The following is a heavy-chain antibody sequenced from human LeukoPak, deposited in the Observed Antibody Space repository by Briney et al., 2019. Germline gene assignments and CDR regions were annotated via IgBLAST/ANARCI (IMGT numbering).Heavy chain of an antibody. CDR2: INHSGST. V-gene: IGHV4-34*01. CDR3: AREDQYYGSGSFDY. J-gene: IGHJ4*02. Sequence: SETLSLTCAVYGGSFSGYYWSWIRQPPGKGLEWIGEINHSGSTNYNPSLKSRVTISADTSKNQFSLKLSSVTAADTAVYYCAREDQYYGSGSFDYWGQGTLVTVSS. D-gene: IGHD3-10*01. CDR1: GGSFSGYY.